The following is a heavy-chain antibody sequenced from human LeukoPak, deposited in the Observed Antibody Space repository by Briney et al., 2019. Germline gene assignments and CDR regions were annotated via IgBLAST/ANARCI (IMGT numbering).Heavy chain of an antibody. CDR1: DGSISSYY. D-gene: IGHD6-13*01. Sequence: PSETLSLTCTVADGSISSYYWSWIRQPAGKGLEWIGRIYISGNTNYNPSLKSRVTMSVDTSKNQFSLKLSSVTAADTAVYYCAGGAATGSAVAFDIWGQGTMVTVSS. CDR2: IYISGNT. CDR3: AGGAATGSAVAFDI. V-gene: IGHV4-4*07. J-gene: IGHJ3*02.